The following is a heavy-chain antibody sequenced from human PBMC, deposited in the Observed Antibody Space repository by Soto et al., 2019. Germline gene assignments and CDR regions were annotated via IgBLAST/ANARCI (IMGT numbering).Heavy chain of an antibody. D-gene: IGHD3-3*01. CDR3: ARVITIFGVVIRFGHLDV. Sequence: GASVKVSCKASGYTFTSYGISWVRQAPGQGLEWMGWISAYNGNTNYAQKLQGRVTMTTDTSTSTAYMELRSLRSDDTAVYYCARVITIFGVVIRFGHLDVWGQGTTVTVSS. CDR1: GYTFTSYG. J-gene: IGHJ6*02. V-gene: IGHV1-18*01. CDR2: ISAYNGNT.